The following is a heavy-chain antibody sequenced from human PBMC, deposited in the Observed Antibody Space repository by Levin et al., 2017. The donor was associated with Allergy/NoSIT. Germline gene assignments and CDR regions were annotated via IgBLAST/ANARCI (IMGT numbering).Heavy chain of an antibody. Sequence: SETLSLTCAVYGGSFSGYYWSWIRQPPGKGLEWFGEINHSGSTNYNPSLKSRVTISVDTSKNQFSLKLSSVTAADTAVYYCASGRGYYDYVWGSYRYTRGYYFDYWGQGTLVTVSS. CDR1: GGSFSGYY. D-gene: IGHD3-16*02. J-gene: IGHJ4*02. CDR3: ASGRGYYDYVWGSYRYTRGYYFDY. V-gene: IGHV4-34*01. CDR2: INHSGST.